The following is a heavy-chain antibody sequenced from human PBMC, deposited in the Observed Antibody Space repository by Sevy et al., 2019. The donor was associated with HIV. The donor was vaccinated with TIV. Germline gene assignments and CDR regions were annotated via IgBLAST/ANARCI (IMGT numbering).Heavy chain of an antibody. CDR2: IFHTGNT. J-gene: IGHJ3*02. V-gene: IGHV4-30-2*01. CDR3: DRDGGTLTTPGSFDI. Sequence: SETLSLTCAVSGGSISSGVYSWNWIRQPPGKGLEWIGYIFHTGNTFYNPSLKSRVTVSLDKSENQFSLRLSSVTAADTAVYYCDRDGGTLTTPGSFDIWGQGTMVTVSS. CDR1: GGSISSGVYS. D-gene: IGHD3-16*01.